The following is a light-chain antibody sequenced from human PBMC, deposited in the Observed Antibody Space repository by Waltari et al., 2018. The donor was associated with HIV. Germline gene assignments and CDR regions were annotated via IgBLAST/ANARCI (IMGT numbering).Light chain of an antibody. CDR1: QSLLYPSRNRNY. V-gene: IGKV4-1*01. J-gene: IGKJ4*01. CDR2: WAS. CDR3: QQYYSSRLT. Sequence: DIVLTQSPDFLAVSLGERATINCKSSQSLLYPSRNRNYLTWYQQKPGQPPKLLIYWASTRASRVPDRFSGSGSGTDFTLTISSLQTEDVAVYYCQQYYSSRLTFGGGTKVGIQ.